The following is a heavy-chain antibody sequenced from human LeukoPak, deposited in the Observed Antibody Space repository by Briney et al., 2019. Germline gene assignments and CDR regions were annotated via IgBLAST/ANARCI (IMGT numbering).Heavy chain of an antibody. CDR2: IYTSGST. J-gene: IGHJ5*02. D-gene: IGHD5-18*01. V-gene: IGHV4-4*07. Sequence: PSETLSLTCTVSGGSLSRYYWSWLRQPAGKGLEWIGRIYTSGSTNYNPSLTSRVTMSVDPSKNQFSLKLSSVTAADTAVYYCARDGIRNWFDPWGQGTLVTVSS. CDR1: GGSLSRYY. CDR3: ARDGIRNWFDP.